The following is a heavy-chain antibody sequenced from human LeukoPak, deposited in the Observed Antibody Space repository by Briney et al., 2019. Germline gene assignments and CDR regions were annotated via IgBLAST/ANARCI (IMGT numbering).Heavy chain of an antibody. CDR1: GYSFTSYW. J-gene: IGHJ4*02. CDR3: ARFDYVWGSYPKSYYFDY. Sequence: GESLKISCKGSGYSFTSYWISWVRQMPGKGPEWMGRIDPSDSYTNYSPSFQGHVTISADKSISTAYLQWSSLKASDTAMYYCARFDYVWGSYPKSYYFDYWGQGTLVTVSS. D-gene: IGHD3-16*02. CDR2: IDPSDSYT. V-gene: IGHV5-10-1*01.